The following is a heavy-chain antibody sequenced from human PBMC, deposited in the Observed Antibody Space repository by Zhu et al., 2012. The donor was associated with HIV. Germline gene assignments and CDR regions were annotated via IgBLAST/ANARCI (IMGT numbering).Heavy chain of an antibody. Sequence: QVQLQESGPGLVKPSETLSLTCTVSGGSISSSSYYWGWIRQPPGKGLEWIGSIYYSGSTYYNPSLKSRVTISVDTSKNQFSLKLSSVTAADTAVYYCARVTHYYDRSLPVYYYYYYMDVWGKGTTVTSP. J-gene: IGHJ6*03. D-gene: IGHD3-22*01. CDR2: IYYSGST. CDR3: ARVTHYYDRSLPVYYYYYYMDV. CDR1: GGSISSSSYY. V-gene: IGHV4-39*01.